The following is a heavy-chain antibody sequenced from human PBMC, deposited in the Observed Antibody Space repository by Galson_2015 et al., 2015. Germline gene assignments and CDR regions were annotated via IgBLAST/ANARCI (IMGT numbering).Heavy chain of an antibody. CDR3: AREDTAMVKTFDY. J-gene: IGHJ4*02. Sequence: SVKVSCKASGYTFTSYAMHWVRQAPGQRLEWMGWINAGNGNTKYSQKFQGRVTITRDTSASTAYMELSSLRSEDTAVYYCAREDTAMVKTFDYWVQGTLVTVSS. D-gene: IGHD5-18*01. CDR2: INAGNGNT. V-gene: IGHV1-3*01. CDR1: GYTFTSYA.